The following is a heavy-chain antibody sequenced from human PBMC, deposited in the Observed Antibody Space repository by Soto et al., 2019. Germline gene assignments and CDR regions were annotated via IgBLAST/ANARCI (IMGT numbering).Heavy chain of an antibody. V-gene: IGHV3-23*01. J-gene: IGHJ1*01. CDR3: AKDAALYNRPEYFQH. CDR1: GFTFSSYA. D-gene: IGHD1-20*01. Sequence: EVQLLESGGGLVQPGGSLRLSCAASGFTFSSYAMSWVRQAPGKGLEWVSAISGSGGSTYYADSVEGRFTISSDNAKNTVYLQMRSLRAEDTAVYYCAKDAALYNRPEYFQHWGQGPLVAVSS. CDR2: ISGSGGST.